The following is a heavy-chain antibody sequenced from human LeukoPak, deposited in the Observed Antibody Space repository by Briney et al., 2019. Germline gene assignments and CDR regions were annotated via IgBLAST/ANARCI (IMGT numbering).Heavy chain of an antibody. D-gene: IGHD6-19*01. CDR1: GFTFSSYA. CDR3: ARAGRSGWYEDY. CDR2: ISYDGSNK. V-gene: IGHV3-30*04. J-gene: IGHJ4*02. Sequence: PGRSLRLSCAASGFTFSSYAMHWVRQAPGKGLEWVAVISYDGSNKYYADSVKGRFTISRDNSKNTLYLQMNSLRAEDTAVYYCARAGRSGWYEDYWGQGTLVTVSS.